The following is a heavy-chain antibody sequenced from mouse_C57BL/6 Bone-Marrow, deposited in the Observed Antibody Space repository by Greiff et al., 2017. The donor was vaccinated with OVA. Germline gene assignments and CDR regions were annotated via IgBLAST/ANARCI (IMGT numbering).Heavy chain of an antibody. Sequence: VQLQQSGPELVKPGASVKIPCKASGYTFTDYNMDWVKQSHGKSLEWIGDINPNNGGTIYNQKFKGKATLTVDKSSSTAYMELRSLTSEDTAVYYCARDGYYVRFAYWGQGTLVTVSA. CDR2: INPNNGGT. CDR1: GYTFTDYN. V-gene: IGHV1-18*01. D-gene: IGHD2-3*01. J-gene: IGHJ3*01. CDR3: ARDGYYVRFAY.